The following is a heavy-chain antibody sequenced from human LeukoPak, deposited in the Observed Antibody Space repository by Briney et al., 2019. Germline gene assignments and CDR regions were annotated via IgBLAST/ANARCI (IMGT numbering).Heavy chain of an antibody. CDR3: ARGHPAGWFDP. J-gene: IGHJ5*02. CDR1: GGSISSYY. Sequence: SETLSLTCTVSGGSISSYYWNWIRQPPGKGLEWIGYIHHSGSTNYNPSLKSRVIISIDTSKNQFSLKLSSVTAADTAVYYCARGHPAGWFDPWGQGTLVTVSS. V-gene: IGHV4-59*01. CDR2: IHHSGST.